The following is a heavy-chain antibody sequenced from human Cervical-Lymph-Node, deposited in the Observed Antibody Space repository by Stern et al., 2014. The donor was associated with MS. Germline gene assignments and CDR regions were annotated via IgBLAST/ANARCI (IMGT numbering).Heavy chain of an antibody. J-gene: IGHJ4*02. Sequence: VQLVQSGAEVKKPGASVKVSCKVSGYTLTELSMHWVRQAPGKGLEWVGGFDPENGEPIYGQKFQGRVTMTEDTSTDTAYMELSILRSEDTAVYYCATPLTRYDSSGFDYWGQGTLVTVSS. CDR3: ATPLTRYDSSGFDY. CDR1: GYTLTELS. V-gene: IGHV1-24*01. D-gene: IGHD3-22*01. CDR2: FDPENGEP.